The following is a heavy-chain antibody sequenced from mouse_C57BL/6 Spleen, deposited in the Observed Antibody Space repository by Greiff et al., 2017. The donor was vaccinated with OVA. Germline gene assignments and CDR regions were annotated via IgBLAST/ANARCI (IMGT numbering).Heavy chain of an antibody. Sequence: EVHLVESGAELVKPGASVKLSCTASGFNIKDYYMHWVKQRTEQGLEWIGRIDPEDGETKYAPKFQGKATITADTSSNTAYLQLSSLTSEDTAVYYCASPYYGSSYDYFDYWGQGTTLTVSS. J-gene: IGHJ2*01. V-gene: IGHV14-2*01. CDR2: IDPEDGET. D-gene: IGHD1-1*01. CDR3: ASPYYGSSYDYFDY. CDR1: GFNIKDYY.